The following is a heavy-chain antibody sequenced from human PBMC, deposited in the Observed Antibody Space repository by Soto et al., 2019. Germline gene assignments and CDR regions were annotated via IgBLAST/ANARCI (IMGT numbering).Heavy chain of an antibody. CDR3: ARDYYDSSGPFDY. J-gene: IGHJ4*02. D-gene: IGHD3-22*01. CDR2: ISYDGSNE. CDR1: GFTFSSYG. V-gene: IGHV3-30*03. Sequence: GGSLRLSCAASGFTFSSYGMHWVRQAPGKGLEWVAVISYDGSNENYADSVKGRFTISRDNAKNSLYLQMNSLRAEDTAVYYCARDYYDSSGPFDYWGQGTLVTVSS.